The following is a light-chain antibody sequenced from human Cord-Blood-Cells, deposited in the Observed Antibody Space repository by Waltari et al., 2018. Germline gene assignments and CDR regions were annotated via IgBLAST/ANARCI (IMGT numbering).Light chain of an antibody. V-gene: IGLV2-14*01. CDR1: SSDFGGYNY. CDR2: DVS. CDR3: SSYTSSSTWV. Sequence: QSALTQPASVSGSPGQSIPIPCTGPSSDFGGYNYVFWYQQHPGKAPKLMIYDVSNRPSGVSNRFSGSKSGNTASLTISGLQAEDEAYYYCSSYTSSSTWVFGGGTKLTVL. J-gene: IGLJ3*02.